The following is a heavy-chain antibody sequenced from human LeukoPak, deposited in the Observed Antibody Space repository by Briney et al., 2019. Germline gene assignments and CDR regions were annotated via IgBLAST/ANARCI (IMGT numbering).Heavy chain of an antibody. CDR1: GFTFSNYN. Sequence: GGSLRLSCAASGFTFSNYNMNWVRQAPGKGLEWVSSFSRSVGSSSYIDYADSVKGRFTISRDNAKNVLYLQMNSLRPEDTALYYCAKDLSSAITSALVLDVWGQGTTVIVS. J-gene: IGHJ6*02. CDR2: FSRSVGSSSYI. CDR3: AKDLSSAITSALVLDV. D-gene: IGHD3-22*01. V-gene: IGHV3-21*04.